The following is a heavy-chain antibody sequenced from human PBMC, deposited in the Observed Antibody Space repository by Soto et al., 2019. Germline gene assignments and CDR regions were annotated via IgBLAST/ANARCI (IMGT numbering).Heavy chain of an antibody. CDR1: GFTFSSYG. CDR2: IWYDGSNK. CDR3: ARAGYYDSSGHNPISGMDV. D-gene: IGHD3-22*01. V-gene: IGHV3-33*01. J-gene: IGHJ6*02. Sequence: GGSLRLSCAASGFTFSSYGMHWVRQAPGKGLEWVAVIWYDGSNKYYADSVKGRFTISRDNSKNTLYLQMNSLRAEDTAVYYCARAGYYDSSGHNPISGMDVWGQGTTVTVSS.